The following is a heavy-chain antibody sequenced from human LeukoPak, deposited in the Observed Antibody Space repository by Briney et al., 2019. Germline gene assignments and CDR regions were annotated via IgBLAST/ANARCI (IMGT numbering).Heavy chain of an antibody. CDR1: GGSISSGDFP. CDR3: ARGFYGAGSHFDY. J-gene: IGHJ4*02. Sequence: SETLSLTCAVSGGSISSGDFPWSWIRQPPGKGLEWIGYIFHTGHTSYNPSLKSRVTISVDMSKNHLSLRLTSVTAADTAVYYWARGFYGAGSHFDYWGQGTLVTVSS. D-gene: IGHD3-10*01. CDR2: IFHTGHT. V-gene: IGHV4-30-2*01.